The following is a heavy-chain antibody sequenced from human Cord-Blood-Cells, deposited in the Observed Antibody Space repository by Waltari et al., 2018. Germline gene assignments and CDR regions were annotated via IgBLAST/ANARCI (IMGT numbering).Heavy chain of an antibody. CDR3: ARGGGRNGADY. D-gene: IGHD3-16*01. J-gene: IGHJ4*02. CDR1: GGSFSGYY. Sequence: QVQLQQWVAGLLKPSETLSLTCAVYGGSFSGYYWSWIRQPPGKGLEWIGEINHSGSTNYNPSLKSRVTISVDTSKNQFSLKLSSVTAADTAVYYCARGGGRNGADYWGQGTLVTVSS. CDR2: INHSGST. V-gene: IGHV4-34*01.